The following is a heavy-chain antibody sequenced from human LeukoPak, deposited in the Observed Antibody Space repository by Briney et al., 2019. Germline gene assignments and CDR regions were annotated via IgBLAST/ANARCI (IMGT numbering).Heavy chain of an antibody. Sequence: GGSLRLSCAVSGFTSNTAWLTWVRQAPGKGPEWVADMRQDGGDMYYLDSVRGRFIISGNIVKNSVSLHMNRLTVEDTAMYYCVAYDFWGRGTMVTVSS. J-gene: IGHJ3*01. CDR2: MRQDGGDM. CDR3: VAYDF. V-gene: IGHV3-7*01. CDR1: GFTSNTAW.